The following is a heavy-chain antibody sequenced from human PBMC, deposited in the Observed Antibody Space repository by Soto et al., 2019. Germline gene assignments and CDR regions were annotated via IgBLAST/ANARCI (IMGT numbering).Heavy chain of an antibody. Sequence: QVQLQESGPGLVKPSETLSLTCTVSGGSISSYYWSWIRQPPGKGLEWIGYIYYSGSTNYNPSLKSRVTISVDTSKNQFSLKLSSVTAADTAVYYCATSVFMVRGVTYDYYGMDVWGQGTTVTVSS. V-gene: IGHV4-59*01. CDR2: IYYSGST. D-gene: IGHD3-10*01. CDR3: ATSVFMVRGVTYDYYGMDV. CDR1: GGSISSYY. J-gene: IGHJ6*02.